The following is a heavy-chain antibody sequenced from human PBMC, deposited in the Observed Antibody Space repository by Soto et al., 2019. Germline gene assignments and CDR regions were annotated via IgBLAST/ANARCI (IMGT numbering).Heavy chain of an antibody. V-gene: IGHV3-7*05. CDR1: GFTFSSSW. D-gene: IGHD6-13*01. CDR3: ARDVSPGSSSLYLDAFDI. CDR2: IKKDGIQK. Sequence: GGSLRLSCEASGFTFSSSWMTWVRQVPGKGLEWVANIKKDGIQKSYLDSVRGRFTISRDNAKNSLYLQMNSLRVEDTALYYCARDVSPGSSSLYLDAFDIWGQGTMVTVSS. J-gene: IGHJ3*02.